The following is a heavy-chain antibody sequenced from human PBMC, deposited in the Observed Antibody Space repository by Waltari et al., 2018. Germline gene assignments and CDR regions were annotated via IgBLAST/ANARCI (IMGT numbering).Heavy chain of an antibody. Sequence: QVQLVQSGAEVKKPGASVKVSCKASGYTFTGYYMHWVRKAHGQGLEWMGWIHPNSGGTNYAQKFQGRVTLTRYTSISTAYMELSRLRSDDTAVYYCARDPGYCSGGSCYSFDYWGQGTLVTVSS. V-gene: IGHV1-2*02. CDR3: ARDPGYCSGGSCYSFDY. CDR1: GYTFTGYY. CDR2: IHPNSGGT. D-gene: IGHD2-15*01. J-gene: IGHJ4*02.